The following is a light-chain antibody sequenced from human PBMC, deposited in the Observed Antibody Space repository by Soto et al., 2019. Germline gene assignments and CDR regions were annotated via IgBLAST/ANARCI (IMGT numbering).Light chain of an antibody. CDR2: DSS. J-gene: IGKJ4*01. CDR3: QQRSIWVT. Sequence: EIVLTQSPATMSLSPGERATLSCRASQSVSNYLAWYQQKPGQAPRLLIYDSSNRATGIPARFSGPGSGTDFTLTISSLEPEDFAVYYCQQRSIWVTFGGGTKVDIK. CDR1: QSVSNY. V-gene: IGKV3-11*01.